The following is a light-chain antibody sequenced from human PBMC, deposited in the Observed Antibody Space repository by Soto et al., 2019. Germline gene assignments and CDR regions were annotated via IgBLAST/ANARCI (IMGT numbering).Light chain of an antibody. V-gene: IGKV4-1*01. CDR3: QQYSSTPRT. CDR1: QSVFCSSNNRNC. Sequence: DIVMTQSPDSLAVSLGERATINCKSSQSVFCSSNNRNCLAWYQQKPGQPPKLLIYWASTRESGVPDRLSGSGSGTDFTLTISSLQAEDVAVYYCQQYSSTPRTFGQGTKVEIK. J-gene: IGKJ1*01. CDR2: WAS.